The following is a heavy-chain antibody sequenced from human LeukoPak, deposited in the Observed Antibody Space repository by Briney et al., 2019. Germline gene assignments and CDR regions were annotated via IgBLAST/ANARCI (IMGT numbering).Heavy chain of an antibody. Sequence: VKVSCKASGGTFSSYTISWVRQAPGQGLEWMGRIIPILGIANYAQKFQGRVTITADKSTSTAYMELSSLRSEDTAVYYCAREAQEYCSSTSCYPYYYYYYMDVWGKGTTVTVSS. V-gene: IGHV1-69*04. J-gene: IGHJ6*03. CDR3: AREAQEYCSSTSCYPYYYYYYMDV. CDR1: GGTFSSYT. CDR2: IIPILGIA. D-gene: IGHD2-2*01.